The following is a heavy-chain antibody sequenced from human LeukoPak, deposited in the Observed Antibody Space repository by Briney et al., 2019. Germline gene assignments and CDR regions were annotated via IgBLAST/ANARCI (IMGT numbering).Heavy chain of an antibody. Sequence: PGGSLRLSCAASGFTVSSSYISWVRQAPGKGLEWVANIKQDGSAKFYVDSVKGRFTISRDNAKNSLHLQMNSLRVDDTAVYYCASTNSLDNWGQGTLVTVSS. CDR1: GFTVSSSY. CDR3: ASTNSLDN. CDR2: IKQDGSAK. V-gene: IGHV3-7*01. J-gene: IGHJ4*02. D-gene: IGHD2-8*01.